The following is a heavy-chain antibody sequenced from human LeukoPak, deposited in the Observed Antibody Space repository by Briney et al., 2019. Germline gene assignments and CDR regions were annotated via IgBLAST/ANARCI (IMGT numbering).Heavy chain of an antibody. J-gene: IGHJ6*03. Sequence: GGSLRLSCAASGFTFSSYAMSWVRQAPGKGLEWVSAISGSGGSTYYADSVKGRFTISRDNSKNTLYLQMNSLRAEDTAVYYCAKGGQEGSYYYYYYMDVWGKGTTVTVSS. CDR1: GFTFSSYA. CDR3: AKGGQEGSYYYYYYMDV. CDR2: ISGSGGST. V-gene: IGHV3-23*01.